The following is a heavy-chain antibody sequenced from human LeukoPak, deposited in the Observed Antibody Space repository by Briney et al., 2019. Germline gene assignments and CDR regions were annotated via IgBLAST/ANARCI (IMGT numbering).Heavy chain of an antibody. J-gene: IGHJ4*02. D-gene: IGHD3-9*01. V-gene: IGHV5-51*01. CDR1: GYSFTSYW. CDR2: IYPGDSDT. CDR3: ARHVPGYYDILTGYYPLFDY. Sequence: GESLKISCKGSGYSFTSYWIGWGRQMPGKGLEWMGIIYPGDSDTRYSPSFQGQVTISADKSISTAYLQWSSLKASDTAMYYCARHVPGYYDILTGYYPLFDYWGQGTLVTVSS.